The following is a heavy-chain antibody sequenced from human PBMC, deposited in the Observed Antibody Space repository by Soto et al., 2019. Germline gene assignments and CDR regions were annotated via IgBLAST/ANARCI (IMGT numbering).Heavy chain of an antibody. Sequence: ASVKVSCKASGYTFTGYYMHWVRQAPGQGLEWMGWINPNSGGTSYAQKFQGRVTMTRDTSISTAYMELSRLRSDDTAVYYCARDSGYYYGMDVWGQGTTVTVSS. D-gene: IGHD3-10*01. CDR2: INPNSGGT. V-gene: IGHV1-2*02. CDR3: ARDSGYYYGMDV. J-gene: IGHJ6*02. CDR1: GYTFTGYY.